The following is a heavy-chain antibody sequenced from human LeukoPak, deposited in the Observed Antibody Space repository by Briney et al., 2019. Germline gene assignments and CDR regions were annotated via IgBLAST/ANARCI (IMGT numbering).Heavy chain of an antibody. D-gene: IGHD1-1*01. Sequence: ASVKVSCKASGYTFTDYYMHWVRQAPGQGLEWMGWINPNSGGPNYAQKFQGSVTMTRDTSISTAYMELSRLRPDDTAVYYCARERYRGDTFDIWGQGTMVTVSS. CDR2: INPNSGGP. J-gene: IGHJ3*02. CDR1: GYTFTDYY. CDR3: ARERYRGDTFDI. V-gene: IGHV1-2*02.